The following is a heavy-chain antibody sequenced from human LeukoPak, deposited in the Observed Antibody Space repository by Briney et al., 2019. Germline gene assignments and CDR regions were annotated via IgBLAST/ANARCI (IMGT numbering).Heavy chain of an antibody. CDR3: ARDPTVSGIAAAGNDY. D-gene: IGHD6-13*01. V-gene: IGHV1-46*01. Sequence: ASVKVSCKASGYTFTSYYMHWVRQAPGQGLEWMGIINPSGGSTSYAQKFQGRVTMTRDTSTSTVYMELSSLRSEDTAVYYCARDPTVSGIAAAGNDYRGQGTLVTVSS. J-gene: IGHJ4*02. CDR2: INPSGGST. CDR1: GYTFTSYY.